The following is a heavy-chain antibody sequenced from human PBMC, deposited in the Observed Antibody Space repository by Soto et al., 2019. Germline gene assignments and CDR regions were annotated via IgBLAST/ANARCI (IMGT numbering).Heavy chain of an antibody. J-gene: IGHJ5*02. CDR2: MNPHSGNT. D-gene: IGHD1-20*01. CDR3: ARDNRYNWNDEGWFDP. CDR1: GYSFSDYD. V-gene: IGHV1-8*01. Sequence: QVQLFQSGAEVKKPGASVKVSCKASGYSFSDYDINWVRQATGQGPECLGWMNPHSGNTGYAQKFQGRVTMTRNTSINTAYMELSSLGSEDTAVYYCARDNRYNWNDEGWFDPWGQGTLVTVSS.